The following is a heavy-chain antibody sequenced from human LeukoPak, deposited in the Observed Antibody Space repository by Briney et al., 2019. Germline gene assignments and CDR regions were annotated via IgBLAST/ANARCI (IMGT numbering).Heavy chain of an antibody. CDR1: GYTFTGYY. CDR2: INPNSGGT. J-gene: IGHJ4*02. D-gene: IGHD4-17*01. CDR3: ARAGDPVTTNFFDY. Sequence: ASVKVSCKASGYTFTGYYMHWVRQAPGQGLEWMGSINPNSGGTNYAQKFQGRVTMTRDTSISTAYMELSRLRSDDTAVYYCARAGDPVTTNFFDYWGQGTLVTVSS. V-gene: IGHV1-2*02.